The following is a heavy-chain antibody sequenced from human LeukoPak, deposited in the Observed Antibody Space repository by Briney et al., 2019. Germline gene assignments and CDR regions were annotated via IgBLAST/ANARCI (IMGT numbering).Heavy chain of an antibody. V-gene: IGHV3-23*01. CDR1: GFTFSSYA. D-gene: IGHD3-22*01. CDR3: AKQPGSVVDSSGSLSRH. Sequence: GGSLRLSCAASGFTFSSYAMSWVRQAPGKGLEWVSALSGSGISTYYADSVRGRFTISRDNSKNTLYLQMNSLRAEDTAVYYCAKQPGSVVDSSGSLSRHWGQGTLVTVSS. J-gene: IGHJ4*02. CDR2: LSGSGIST.